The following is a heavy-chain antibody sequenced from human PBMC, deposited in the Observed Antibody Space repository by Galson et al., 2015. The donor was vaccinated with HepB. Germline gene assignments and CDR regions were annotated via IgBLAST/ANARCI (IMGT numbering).Heavy chain of an antibody. Sequence: QSGAEVKKPGESLKISCKGSGYSFTSYWIGWVRQMPGKGLEWMGIIYPGDSDTRYSPSFQGQVTISADKSISTAYLQWSSLKASDTAMYYCARLGGPKGGMTTVYYFDYWGQGTLVTVSS. CDR1: GYSFTSYW. V-gene: IGHV5-51*01. CDR2: IYPGDSDT. CDR3: ARLGGPKGGMTTVYYFDY. J-gene: IGHJ4*02. D-gene: IGHD4-17*01.